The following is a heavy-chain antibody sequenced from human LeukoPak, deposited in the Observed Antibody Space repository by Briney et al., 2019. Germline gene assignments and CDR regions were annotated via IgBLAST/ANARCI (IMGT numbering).Heavy chain of an antibody. V-gene: IGHV3-23*01. Sequence: GGSLRLSCAASGFTFSSYAMSWVRQAPGKGLEWVSTISGSGGSTYYADSVKGRFTISRDNSKNTLYLQMNSLRAEDTALYYCAKDRQYNSGLGAFDIWGQGTMVTVSS. J-gene: IGHJ3*02. CDR2: ISGSGGST. D-gene: IGHD6-19*01. CDR1: GFTFSSYA. CDR3: AKDRQYNSGLGAFDI.